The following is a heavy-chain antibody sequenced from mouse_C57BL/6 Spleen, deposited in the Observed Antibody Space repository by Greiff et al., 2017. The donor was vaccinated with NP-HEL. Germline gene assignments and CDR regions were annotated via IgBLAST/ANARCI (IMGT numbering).Heavy chain of an antibody. V-gene: IGHV5-6*01. Sequence: EVKLVESGGDLVKPGGSLKLSCAASGFTFSSYGMSWVRQTPDKRLEWVATISSGGSYTYYPDSVKGRFTISRDNAKNTLYLQMSSLKAEDTAMYYCARQDYGSRAYWYFDVWGTGTTVTVSS. CDR3: ARQDYGSRAYWYFDV. CDR2: ISSGGSYT. CDR1: GFTFSSYG. D-gene: IGHD1-1*01. J-gene: IGHJ1*03.